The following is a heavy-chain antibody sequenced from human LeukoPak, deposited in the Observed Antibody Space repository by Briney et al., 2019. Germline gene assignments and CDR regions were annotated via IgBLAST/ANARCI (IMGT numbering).Heavy chain of an antibody. V-gene: IGHV4-30-4*01. Sequence: SETLSLTCTVSGGSISSGDYYWSWIRQPPGKGLEWIGYIYYSGSTYYNPSLKSRVTISVDTSKNQFSLKLSSVTAADTAGYYCARVLGEKGYCSSTSCHNYYGMDVWGQGTTVTVSS. CDR3: ARVLGEKGYCSSTSCHNYYGMDV. J-gene: IGHJ6*02. CDR1: GGSISSGDYY. D-gene: IGHD2-2*01. CDR2: IYYSGST.